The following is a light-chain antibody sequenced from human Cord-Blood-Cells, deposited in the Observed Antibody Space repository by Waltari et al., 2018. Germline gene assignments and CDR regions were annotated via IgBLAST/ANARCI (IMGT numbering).Light chain of an antibody. J-gene: IGLJ2*01. Sequence: QSALTQPPSASGSPGQSVTISCTGTSSDVGGYNYVSWYQQPPAKAPKLMIYEVSKRPSGAPVRFSGSNSGNTASLTVSGLQAEDEAEYYCSSYAGSNNFVVFGGGTKLTVL. CDR1: SSDVGGYNY. CDR3: SSYAGSNNFVV. CDR2: EVS. V-gene: IGLV2-8*01.